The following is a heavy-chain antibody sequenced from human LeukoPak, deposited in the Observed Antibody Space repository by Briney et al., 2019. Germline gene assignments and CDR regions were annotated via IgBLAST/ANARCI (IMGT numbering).Heavy chain of an antibody. CDR2: IYTSGNT. D-gene: IGHD4-23*01. Sequence: PSETLSLTCTVSSGSISSYYWSWIRQPAGKGLEWIGRIYTSGNTNYNPSLKSRVTMSVDTSKNQLSLKLSSVTAADTAMYYCAREGTTVVTRALDYWGQGTLVTVSS. J-gene: IGHJ4*02. CDR3: AREGTTVVTRALDY. V-gene: IGHV4-4*07. CDR1: SGSISSYY.